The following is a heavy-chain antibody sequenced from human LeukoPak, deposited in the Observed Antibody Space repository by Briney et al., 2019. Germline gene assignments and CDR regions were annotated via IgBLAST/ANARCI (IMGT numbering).Heavy chain of an antibody. D-gene: IGHD3-10*01. CDR1: GFSFRTYS. J-gene: IGHJ3*01. V-gene: IGHV3-21*01. Sequence: GGSLRLSCAASGFSFRTYSMNWVRQAPGRGLEWVSSISPTSWTIYQADSVKGRFTVSRDNAKNSVFLQMDSLRAEDEAVYCCTRDAGQFVDHDVFDFWGQGTMVTVSS. CDR3: TRDAGQFVDHDVFDF. CDR2: ISPTSWTI.